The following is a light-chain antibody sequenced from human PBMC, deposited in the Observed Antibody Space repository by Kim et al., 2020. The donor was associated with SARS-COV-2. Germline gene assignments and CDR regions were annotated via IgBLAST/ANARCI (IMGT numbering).Light chain of an antibody. CDR3: QSYDSSLSVV. CDR2: GNT. V-gene: IGLV1-40*01. J-gene: IGLJ3*02. CDR1: SSNIGVGHD. Sequence: QSVLTQPPSVSGAPGQRVTISCTGSSSNIGVGHDVHWYQQLPGTAPKLLIYGNTNRPSGVPDRFSGSKSGTSASLAITGLQAEDEADYYCQSYDSSLSVVFGGGTQLTVL.